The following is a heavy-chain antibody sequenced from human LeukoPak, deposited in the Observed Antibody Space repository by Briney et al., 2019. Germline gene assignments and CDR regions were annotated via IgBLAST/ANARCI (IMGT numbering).Heavy chain of an antibody. Sequence: PGGSLRLSCAASGFTLSSYSMNWVRQAPGKGLEWVSSISGTSDYIYYADSVKGRFTISRDNGQNSLYLQMNSLRAEDTAVYYCARREPQGCSGTSCFAGPVGHWGQGTLVTVSP. CDR3: ARREPQGCSGTSCFAGPVGH. D-gene: IGHD2-2*01. V-gene: IGHV3-21*06. CDR2: ISGTSDYI. J-gene: IGHJ4*02. CDR1: GFTLSSYS.